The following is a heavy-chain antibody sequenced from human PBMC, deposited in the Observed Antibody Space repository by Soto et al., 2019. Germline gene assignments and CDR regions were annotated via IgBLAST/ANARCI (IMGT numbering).Heavy chain of an antibody. D-gene: IGHD3-22*01. CDR1: GFTFSSYG. CDR2: ISYDGSNK. J-gene: IGHJ3*02. Sequence: GGSLRLSCAASGFTFSSYGMHWVRQAPGKGLEWVAVISYDGSNKYYAESVKGRFTISRDNSKNTLYLQMNSLRAEDTAVYYCSKANSRLDYYDSDAFDIWGQGTMVTVSS. CDR3: SKANSRLDYYDSDAFDI. V-gene: IGHV3-30*18.